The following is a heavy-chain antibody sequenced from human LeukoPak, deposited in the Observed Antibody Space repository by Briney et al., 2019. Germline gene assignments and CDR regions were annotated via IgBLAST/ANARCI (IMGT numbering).Heavy chain of an antibody. CDR3: ARDAVTVNSYYFDY. V-gene: IGHV4-61*01. J-gene: IGHJ4*02. CDR1: GGSVSSGSYY. Sequence: SETLSLTCTVSGGSVSSGSYYWSWIRQPPGKGLEWIGYIYYSGSTNHNPSLKSRVTISVDTSKNQFSLKLSSVTAADTAVYYCARDAVTVNSYYFDYWGQGTLVTVSS. D-gene: IGHD4-11*01. CDR2: IYYSGST.